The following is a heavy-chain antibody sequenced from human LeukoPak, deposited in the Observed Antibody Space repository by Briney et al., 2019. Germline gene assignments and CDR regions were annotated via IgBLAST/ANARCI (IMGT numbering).Heavy chain of an antibody. CDR3: AELGITMIGGV. CDR1: GFTFSSYS. D-gene: IGHD3-10*02. Sequence: GGSLKLSCAASGFTFSSYSMNWVRQAPGKGLEWISYISSGSSTIYYADSVKGRFTISRDNAKNSLYLQMNSLRAEDTAVYYCAELGITMIGGVWGKGTTVTISS. CDR2: ISSGSSTI. J-gene: IGHJ6*04. V-gene: IGHV3-48*04.